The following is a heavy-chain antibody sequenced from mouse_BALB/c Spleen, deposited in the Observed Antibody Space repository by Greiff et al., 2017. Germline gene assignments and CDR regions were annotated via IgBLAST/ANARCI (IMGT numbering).Heavy chain of an antibody. CDR1: GFTFSSYG. Sequence: EVMLVESGGDLVKPGGSLKLSCAASGFTFSSYGMSWVRQTPDKRLEWVATISSGGSYTYYPDSVKGRFTISRDNAKNTLYLQMSSLKSEDTAMYYCARHIRDSSGYVVDYWGQGTTLTVSS. V-gene: IGHV5-6*02. D-gene: IGHD3-2*01. J-gene: IGHJ2*01. CDR3: ARHIRDSSGYVVDY. CDR2: ISSGGSYT.